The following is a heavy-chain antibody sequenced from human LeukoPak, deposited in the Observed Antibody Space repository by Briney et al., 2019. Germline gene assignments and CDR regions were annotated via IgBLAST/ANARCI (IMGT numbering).Heavy chain of an antibody. CDR3: ARSDQLPWFGDPRRPYYYGMDV. D-gene: IGHD3-10*01. CDR2: ITPIFAST. Sequence: SVRVSCKTSGGTFTYYAYGWVRQAPGRGLEWMGDITPIFASTNFAQRFLGRLTFTADESSSTVYMELNSLRSEDTAIYYCARSDQLPWFGDPRRPYYYGMDVWGQGTTVTVSS. J-gene: IGHJ6*02. V-gene: IGHV1-69*01. CDR1: GGTFTYYA.